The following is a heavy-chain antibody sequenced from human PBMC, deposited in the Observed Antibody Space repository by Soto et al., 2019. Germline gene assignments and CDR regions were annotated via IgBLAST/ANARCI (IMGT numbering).Heavy chain of an antibody. Sequence: SETLSLTCAVYGGSFSGYYWSWIRQPPGKGLEWIGEINHSGSTNYNPSLKSRVTISVDTSKNQFSLKLSSVTAADTAVYYCARGYTEWFGGNWFDPWGQGTLVTVSS. V-gene: IGHV4-34*01. CDR2: INHSGST. CDR3: ARGYTEWFGGNWFDP. CDR1: GGSFSGYY. J-gene: IGHJ5*02. D-gene: IGHD3-10*01.